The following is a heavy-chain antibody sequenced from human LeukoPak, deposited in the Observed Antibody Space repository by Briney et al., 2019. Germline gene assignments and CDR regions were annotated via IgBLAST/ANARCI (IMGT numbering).Heavy chain of an antibody. Sequence: GGSLRLSCAASGFTFSSYGMHWVRQAPGKGLEWVSFTRYDGNNKYYADSVKGRFTISRDNSKSTLYLQMNSLRIEDTAVYYCAKDRMATIRGEFDFWGQGTLVTVSS. CDR2: TRYDGNNK. CDR3: AKDRMATIRGEFDF. J-gene: IGHJ4*02. V-gene: IGHV3-30*02. D-gene: IGHD5-24*01. CDR1: GFTFSSYG.